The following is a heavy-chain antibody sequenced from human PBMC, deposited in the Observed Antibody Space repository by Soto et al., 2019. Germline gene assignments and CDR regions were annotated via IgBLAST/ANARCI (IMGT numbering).Heavy chain of an antibody. Sequence: EVQLVESGGGLVQPGGSLRLSCAASGFTFSSSWMSWVRQAPGKGLEWVANINQDGSETYYVDSVKGRLTISRDNAKNSLSLQRSSLRAEDTAVYYCARELIVGPAEYVQHWGQGTLVTVSS. V-gene: IGHV3-7*01. CDR1: GFTFSSSW. D-gene: IGHD1-26*01. CDR2: INQDGSET. J-gene: IGHJ1*01. CDR3: ARELIVGPAEYVQH.